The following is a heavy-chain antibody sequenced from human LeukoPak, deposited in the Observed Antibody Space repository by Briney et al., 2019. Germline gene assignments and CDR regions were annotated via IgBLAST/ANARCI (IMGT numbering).Heavy chain of an antibody. D-gene: IGHD2-8*01. CDR3: ARTKGHLDL. Sequence: SQTLSLTCAISRDSVSSTNAAWNWIRQSPSRGLEWLGRTYYRSRWYSEYARSVKSRITIDPDTSKNQFSLQLNSVTPEDAAVYYCARTKGHLDLWGRGTLVTVSS. J-gene: IGHJ2*01. CDR1: RDSVSSTNAA. V-gene: IGHV6-1*01. CDR2: TYYRSRWYS.